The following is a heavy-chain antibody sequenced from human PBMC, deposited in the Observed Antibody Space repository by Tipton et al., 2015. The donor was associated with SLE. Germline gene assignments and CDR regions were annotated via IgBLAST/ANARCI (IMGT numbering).Heavy chain of an antibody. D-gene: IGHD2/OR15-2a*01. CDR1: GFHFGSYW. Sequence: SLRLSCVVSGFHFGSYWMHWVRQAPGKGLVWVSRSNEDGGITSYADSVKGRFTISRDNSKKTLYLQMNSLRVEDTAIYYCAKAQGVIVPNDAFDFGGQGTMVTVSS. V-gene: IGHV3-74*01. CDR3: AKAQGVIVPNDAFDF. CDR2: SNEDGGIT. J-gene: IGHJ3*01.